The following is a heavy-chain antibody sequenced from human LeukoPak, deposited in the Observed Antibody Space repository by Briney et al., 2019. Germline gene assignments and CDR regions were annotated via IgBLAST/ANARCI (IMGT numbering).Heavy chain of an antibody. Sequence: SGGSLRLSCAASGFTLSHYYMTWIRQAPGKGLEWLSCISSSGDTIYYADSVKGRFTVSRDSAENSLYLQMNSLRAEDTAMYYCARQGSEIDYWGQGTLVTVSS. CDR1: GFTLSHYY. CDR2: ISSSGDTI. J-gene: IGHJ4*02. V-gene: IGHV3-11*01. CDR3: ARQGSEIDY.